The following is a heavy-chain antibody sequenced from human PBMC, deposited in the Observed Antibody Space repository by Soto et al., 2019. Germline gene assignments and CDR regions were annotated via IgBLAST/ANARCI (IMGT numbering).Heavy chain of an antibody. CDR1: GFTFSSYA. D-gene: IGHD4-17*01. J-gene: IGHJ5*02. CDR3: AKDRAVTTQRNFFRPGNWFDP. Sequence: GESLKISCAASGFTFSSYAMSWVRQAPGKGLEWVSAISGSGGSTYYADSVKGRFTISRDNSKNTLYLQMNSLRAEDTAVYYCAKDRAVTTQRNFFRPGNWFDPWGQGTLVTVSS. V-gene: IGHV3-23*01. CDR2: ISGSGGST.